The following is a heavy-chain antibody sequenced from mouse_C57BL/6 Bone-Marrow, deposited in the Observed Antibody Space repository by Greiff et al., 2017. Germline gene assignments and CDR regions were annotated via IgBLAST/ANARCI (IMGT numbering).Heavy chain of an antibody. J-gene: IGHJ2*01. D-gene: IGHD1-1*01. CDR1: GFNIKDDY. V-gene: IGHV14-4*01. Sequence: VQLKQSGAELVRPGASVKLSCTASGFNIKDDYMHWVKQRPEKGLEWIGWIDPENGDTEYASKFQGKATITADTSSNTAYLQLSSLTSEATAVFYCTSYGSFDYWGQGTTLTVSS. CDR3: TSYGSFDY. CDR2: IDPENGDT.